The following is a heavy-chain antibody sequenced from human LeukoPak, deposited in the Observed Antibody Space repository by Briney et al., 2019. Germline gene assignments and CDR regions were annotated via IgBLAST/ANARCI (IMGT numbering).Heavy chain of an antibody. V-gene: IGHV3-33*01. Sequence: ERSLRLSCAASGFTFRSYAMNWVRQAPGKGLEWVAFIWYDGSKKYYADSVKGRFTISRDNSKNTLYLQMNSLRAEDTAVHFCARVRGAAVGTSYYSDYWGQGTLVTVSS. CDR3: ARVRGAAVGTSYYSDY. D-gene: IGHD6-13*01. CDR1: GFTFRSYA. CDR2: IWYDGSKK. J-gene: IGHJ4*02.